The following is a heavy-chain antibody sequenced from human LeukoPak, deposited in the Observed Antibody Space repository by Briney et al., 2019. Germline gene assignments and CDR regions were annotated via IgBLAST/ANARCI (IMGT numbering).Heavy chain of an antibody. CDR2: ISGSGGST. Sequence: GGSLRPSCAASGFTFSSYAMSWVRQAPGKGLEWVSAISGSGGSTYYADSVKGRFTISRDNSKNTLYLQMNSLRAEDTAVYYCAKGPTVPLDPYYFDYWGQGTLVTVSS. D-gene: IGHD4-17*01. CDR3: AKGPTVPLDPYYFDY. CDR1: GFTFSSYA. J-gene: IGHJ4*02. V-gene: IGHV3-23*01.